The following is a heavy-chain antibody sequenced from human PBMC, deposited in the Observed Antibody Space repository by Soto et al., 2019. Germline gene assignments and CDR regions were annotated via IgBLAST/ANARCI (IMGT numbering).Heavy chain of an antibody. CDR2: IYYDGSNK. D-gene: IGHD2-15*01. CDR3: ARPYCSGGICYYYFDY. Sequence: GGSLRLSCAASGFTFSSYAMHWVRQAPGRGLEWVAVIYYDGSNKYYVDSVKGRFTISRDHSKNTLHLQMNSLRAEDTAVYYCARPYCSGGICYYYFDYWGQGTLVTVSS. J-gene: IGHJ4*02. CDR1: GFTFSSYA. V-gene: IGHV3-33*01.